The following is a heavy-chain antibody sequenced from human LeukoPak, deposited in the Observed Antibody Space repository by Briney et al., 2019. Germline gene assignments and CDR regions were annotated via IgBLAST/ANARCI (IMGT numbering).Heavy chain of an antibody. V-gene: IGHV4-34*01. J-gene: IGHJ4*02. CDR2: INHRGTT. CDR3: ARVPLRWLTPFDY. CDR1: GGSLSTYY. D-gene: IGHD4-17*01. Sequence: SETLSLTCAVSGGSLSTYYWSWIRQPLGKGLEWIGKINHRGTTNYSPSLRSRVTISVDTSKNQFSLTLRSVTAADTAMYYCARVPLRWLTPFDYWGQGTLVTVSS.